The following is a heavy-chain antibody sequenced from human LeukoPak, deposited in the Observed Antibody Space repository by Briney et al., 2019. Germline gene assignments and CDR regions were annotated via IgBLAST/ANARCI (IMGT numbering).Heavy chain of an antibody. CDR1: GFTFTDYA. CDR2: ISYDGRHT. J-gene: IGHJ4*02. D-gene: IGHD2-8*01. CDR3: TRVYLERLTAGYFDH. V-gene: IGHV3-30*04. Sequence: GRSLRLSCAASGFTFTDYAMNWVRQAPGTGLEWVAVISYDGRHTYYADSVKGRFTVSRDNSRDTVYLQMNSLRDEDTATYYCTRVYLERLTAGYFDHWGPGSLVAVSP.